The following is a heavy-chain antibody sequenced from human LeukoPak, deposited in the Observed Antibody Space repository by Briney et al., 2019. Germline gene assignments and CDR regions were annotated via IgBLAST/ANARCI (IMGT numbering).Heavy chain of an antibody. Sequence: GGSLRLSCAASGFTFTIFGLNWVRQAPGKGPEWVANIKTDASEKYYADSVKGRFTISRDNAKMSLYLQMNSLRVEDTAVYYCATYSTRNAREFQSWGQGTLVTVSS. CDR1: GFTFTIFG. D-gene: IGHD4-11*01. J-gene: IGHJ1*01. CDR3: ATYSTRNAREFQS. CDR2: IKTDASEK. V-gene: IGHV3-7*01.